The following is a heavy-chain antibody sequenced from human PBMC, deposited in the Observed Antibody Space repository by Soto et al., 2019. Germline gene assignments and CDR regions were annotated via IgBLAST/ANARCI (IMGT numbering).Heavy chain of an antibody. CDR1: GFTFSSYW. CDR2: IKQDGSEK. V-gene: IGHV3-7*01. CDR3: ARDSGEGELQPDIIFDY. D-gene: IGHD1-26*01. Sequence: EVQLVESGGGLVQHGGSLRLSCAASGFTFSSYWMSWVRQAPGKGLEWVANIKQDGSEKYYVDSVKGRFTISRDNAKNSLYLHMNSLRAEDTAVYYCARDSGEGELQPDIIFDYWGQGTLVTVSS. J-gene: IGHJ4*02.